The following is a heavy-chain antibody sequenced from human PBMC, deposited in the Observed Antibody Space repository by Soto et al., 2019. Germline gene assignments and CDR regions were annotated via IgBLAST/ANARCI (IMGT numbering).Heavy chain of an antibody. CDR3: TTDPHIVVVPAAWGDAFDI. CDR1: GFTFSNAW. Sequence: EVQLVESGGGLVKPGGSLRLSCAASGFTFSNAWMSWVRQAPGKGLEWVGRIKSKTDGGTTDYAAPVKGRFTISRDDSKNTLYLQMNSLKTEDTAVYYCTTDPHIVVVPAAWGDAFDIWGQGTMVTVSS. CDR2: IKSKTDGGTT. D-gene: IGHD2-2*01. J-gene: IGHJ3*02. V-gene: IGHV3-15*01.